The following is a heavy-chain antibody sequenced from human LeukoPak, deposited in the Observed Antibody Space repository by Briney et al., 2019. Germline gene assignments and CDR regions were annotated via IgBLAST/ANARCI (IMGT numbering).Heavy chain of an antibody. D-gene: IGHD2-15*01. V-gene: IGHV4-34*01. CDR1: GGSFSGYY. CDR2: INHSGST. J-gene: IGHJ4*02. Sequence: SETLSLTCAVSGGSFSGYYWSWIRQPPGKGLEWIGEINHSGSTNYNPSLKSRVTISVDTSKNQFSLKLSSVTAADTAVYYCAINRWWYKDYFDYWGQGTLVTVSS. CDR3: AINRWWYKDYFDY.